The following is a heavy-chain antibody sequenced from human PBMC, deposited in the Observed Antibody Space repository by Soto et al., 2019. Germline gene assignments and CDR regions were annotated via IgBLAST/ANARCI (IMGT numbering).Heavy chain of an antibody. CDR3: ARGRTSGQSSSSMWFVP. V-gene: IGHV1-8*01. CDR2: MNPNSGNT. D-gene: IGHD6-6*01. J-gene: IGHJ5*02. Sequence: ASVKVSCKASGYTFTSYDINWVRQATGQGLEWMGWMNPNSGNTGYAQKFQVRVTMTRNTSISTAYMELSSLRSEDTAVYYCARGRTSGQSSSSMWFVPWGQGTLVTVSS. CDR1: GYTFTSYD.